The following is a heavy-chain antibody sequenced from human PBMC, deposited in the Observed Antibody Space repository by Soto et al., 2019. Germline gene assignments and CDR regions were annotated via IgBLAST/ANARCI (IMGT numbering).Heavy chain of an antibody. CDR2: IYYTGSS. J-gene: IGHJ4*02. V-gene: IGHV4-59*01. D-gene: IGHD6-19*01. CDR3: ARGGWSLDY. CDR1: GGSISSYY. Sequence: QVQLQESGPGLVKPSETLSLTCTVSGGSISSYYWSWFRQSPGKRLEWIGYIYYTGSSNYNPSLKSRVTMSVDMSKNQFSLKPSSVTAADTAVYYCARGGWSLDYWGQGTLVTVSS.